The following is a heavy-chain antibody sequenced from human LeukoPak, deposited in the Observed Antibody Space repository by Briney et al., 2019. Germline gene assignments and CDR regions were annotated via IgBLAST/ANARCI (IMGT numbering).Heavy chain of an antibody. Sequence: SETLSLTCTVSGGSISSYYWSWIRQPPGKGLEWIGYIYYSGSTNYNPSLKSRVTISVDTSKNQFSLKLSSVTAADTAVYYCARDRGIVVVPAASNGHYYYYGMDVWGQGTTVTVSS. CDR1: GGSISSYY. CDR3: ARDRGIVVVPAASNGHYYYYGMDV. J-gene: IGHJ6*02. V-gene: IGHV4-59*12. CDR2: IYYSGST. D-gene: IGHD2-2*01.